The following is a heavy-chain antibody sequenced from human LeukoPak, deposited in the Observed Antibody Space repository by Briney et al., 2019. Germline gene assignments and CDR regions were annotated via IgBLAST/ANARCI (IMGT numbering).Heavy chain of an antibody. Sequence: GGSLRLSCAASGFTFSRSAMNWVRQAPGKGLECVSSFSASGGTTYYADSVKGRFTISRDNSKNTLSVQMNSLRAEDTAVYHCAKANYSGSYYFDSWGQGTLVTVSS. CDR1: GFTFSRSA. J-gene: IGHJ4*02. V-gene: IGHV3-23*01. D-gene: IGHD1-26*01. CDR3: AKANYSGSYYFDS. CDR2: FSASGGTT.